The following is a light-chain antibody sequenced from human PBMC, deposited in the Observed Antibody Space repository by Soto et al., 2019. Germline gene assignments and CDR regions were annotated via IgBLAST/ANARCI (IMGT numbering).Light chain of an antibody. CDR1: QSLLHSNGYNS. V-gene: IGKV2-28*01. CDR3: MQALQIWYT. Sequence: DIVMTQSPLSLPVTPGEPASISCRSSQSLLHSNGYNSLDWYLQKPGQSPQLLIYLGSNRASGVPDRFSGSGSGTDFTLKISRVEAEDVGVYYCMQALQIWYTFGQGTKLEIK. CDR2: LGS. J-gene: IGKJ2*01.